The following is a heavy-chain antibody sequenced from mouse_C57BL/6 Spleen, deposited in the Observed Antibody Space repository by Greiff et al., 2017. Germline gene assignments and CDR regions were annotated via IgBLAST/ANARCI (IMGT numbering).Heavy chain of an antibody. CDR2: INPYNGGT. CDR3: AREGDWELDY. J-gene: IGHJ4*01. D-gene: IGHD4-1*01. V-gene: IGHV1-19*01. Sequence: EVQLVESGPVLVKPGASVKMSCKASGYTFTDYYMNWVKQSHGKSLEWIGVINPYNGGTSYNQKFKGKATLTVDKSSSTAYMELNSLTSEDSAVYYCAREGDWELDYWGQGTTVTVSS. CDR1: GYTFTDYY.